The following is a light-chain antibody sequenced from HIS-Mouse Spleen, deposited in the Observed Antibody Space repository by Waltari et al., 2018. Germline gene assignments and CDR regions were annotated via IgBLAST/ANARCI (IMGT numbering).Light chain of an antibody. V-gene: IGLV3-10*01. Sequence: SYELTQPPSVSVSPVQPARITCPGDALPTKYAYWYQQKSGQAPVLVIYEDSKRPSGIPERFSGSSSGTMATLTISGAQVEDEADYYCYSTDSSGNHRVFGGGTKLTVL. J-gene: IGLJ2*01. CDR2: EDS. CDR1: ALPTKY. CDR3: YSTDSSGNHRV.